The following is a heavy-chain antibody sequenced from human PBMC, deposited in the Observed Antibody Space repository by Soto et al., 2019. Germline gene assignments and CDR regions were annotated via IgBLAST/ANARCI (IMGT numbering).Heavy chain of an antibody. CDR3: ARDGPLRTVTSVMGMDV. CDR1: GFTFSSYG. J-gene: IGHJ6*02. Sequence: GGSLRLSCAASGFTFSSYGMHWVRQAPGKGLEWVAVIWYDGSNKYYADSVKGRFTISRDNSKNTLYLQMNGLRAEDTAVYYCARDGPLRTVTSVMGMDVWGQGTTVTVSS. V-gene: IGHV3-33*01. D-gene: IGHD4-4*01. CDR2: IWYDGSNK.